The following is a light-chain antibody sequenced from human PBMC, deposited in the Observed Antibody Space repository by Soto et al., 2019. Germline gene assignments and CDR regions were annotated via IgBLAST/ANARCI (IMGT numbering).Light chain of an antibody. Sequence: EIVLTQSPATLSLAPGERATLSCRASQSFSSYLAWYQHKPGQAPRLLIYDASNRATGIPARFSGSGSRTDFTLTISSLEPEDFAVNYCQKRSNWPPALTFGGGTKVDIK. CDR2: DAS. CDR3: QKRSNWPPALT. V-gene: IGKV3-11*01. CDR1: QSFSSY. J-gene: IGKJ4*01.